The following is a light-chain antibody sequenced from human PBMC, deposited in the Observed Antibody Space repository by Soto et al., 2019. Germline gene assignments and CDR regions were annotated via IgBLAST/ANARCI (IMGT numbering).Light chain of an antibody. J-gene: IGKJ5*01. CDR1: QGISSS. V-gene: IGKV1-9*01. CDR3: QQLNSYPIT. Sequence: DIQLTQSPSFLSASVGDRVTITCRASQGISSSLAWYQQKPGKAPKLLIYAASTLQSWVPSRFSGSGSGTEFNLTISSRQPEDVATYYCQQLNSYPITFGQGTRLESK. CDR2: AAS.